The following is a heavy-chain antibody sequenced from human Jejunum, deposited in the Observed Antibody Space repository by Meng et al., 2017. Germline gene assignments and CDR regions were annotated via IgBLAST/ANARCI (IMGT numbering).Heavy chain of an antibody. Sequence: QVPLQQWGAGRLKPSEPLSLTCTVYSGSFTGYYWSWVRQSPGKGLEWIGEIHQTGSTNYSPSLLSRVTISIDTSKNEFSLELRSVTAADTAVYYCARYLWSRGLFDSWGQGTLVTVFS. CDR3: ARYLWSRGLFDS. CDR1: SGSFTGYY. J-gene: IGHJ5*01. D-gene: IGHD2-21*01. CDR2: IHQTGST. V-gene: IGHV4-34*01.